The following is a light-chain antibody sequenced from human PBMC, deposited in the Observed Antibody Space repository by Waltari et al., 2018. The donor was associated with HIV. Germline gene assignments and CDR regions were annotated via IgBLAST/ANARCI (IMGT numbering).Light chain of an antibody. CDR3: QHYDRWPWG. CDR2: GAS. Sequence: EVVMTQSPATLSVSPGERATLSCRASQIVSSHLAWYQQRPGQSPRLLIYGASTRATGIPDRFSGSGSGTEFTLTISSLQSEDFALYYCQHYDRWPWGFGQGTKVEIK. CDR1: QIVSSH. V-gene: IGKV3-15*01. J-gene: IGKJ1*01.